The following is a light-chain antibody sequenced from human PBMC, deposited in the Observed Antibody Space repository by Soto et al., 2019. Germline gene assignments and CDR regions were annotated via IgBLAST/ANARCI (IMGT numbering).Light chain of an antibody. CDR3: QQRSNWPPVIT. V-gene: IGKV3-11*01. CDR2: DAS. Sequence: EIVLTQSPATLSLSPGARATLSCRASQSFSSYLAWYHQKPGQAPRLLIYDASKRATGIPARFSGRGSGTDFTLTISSLEPEDFAVYYCQQRSNWPPVITFGQGTRLEIK. CDR1: QSFSSY. J-gene: IGKJ5*01.